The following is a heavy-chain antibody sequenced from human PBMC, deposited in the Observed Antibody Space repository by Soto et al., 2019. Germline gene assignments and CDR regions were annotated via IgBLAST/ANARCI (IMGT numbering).Heavy chain of an antibody. CDR2: IYWNDDK. D-gene: IGHD6-13*01. J-gene: IGHJ6*02. V-gene: IGHV2-5*01. CDR1: GFSLSTSGVG. Sequence: QITLKESGPTLVNPTQTLTLTCTFSGFSLSTSGVGVGWIRQPPGKALEWLALIYWNDDKRYSPSLKSRLTIAKDTSKNLVVLTMTHMDPLDTATYYCAPWQLGRIAAAGTAYYYGMDVWGQGTTVTVSS. CDR3: APWQLGRIAAAGTAYYYGMDV.